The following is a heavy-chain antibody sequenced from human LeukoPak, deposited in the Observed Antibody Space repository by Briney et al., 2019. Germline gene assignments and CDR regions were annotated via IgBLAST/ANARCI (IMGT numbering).Heavy chain of an antibody. CDR3: ARGDRTYYDFWSGYGLMDV. J-gene: IGHJ6*03. CDR2: MQFDGRDI. V-gene: IGHV3-30*02. CDR1: GFSFSNYG. D-gene: IGHD3-3*01. Sequence: PGGSLRLSCVASGFSFSNYGTHWVRQAPGKGLEWVTFMQFDGRDIFYADSVKGRFTISRDNAKNSLYLQMNSLRAEDTAVYYCARGDRTYYDFWSGYGLMDVWGKGTTVTVSS.